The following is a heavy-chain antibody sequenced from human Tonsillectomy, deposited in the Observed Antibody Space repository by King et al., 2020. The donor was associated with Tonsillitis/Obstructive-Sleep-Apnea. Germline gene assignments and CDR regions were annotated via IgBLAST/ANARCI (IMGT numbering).Heavy chain of an antibody. V-gene: IGHV3-30*04. CDR3: ASGPRSGSSGWFDY. CDR2: ISYDGSNK. CDR1: GFTFSSYA. Sequence: VQLVESGGGVVQPGRSLRLSCAASGFTFSSYAMHWVRQAPGKGLEWVAVISYDGSNKYYADSVKGRFTISRDNSKNTLYLQMNSLRAEDTAVYYCASGPRSGSSGWFDYWGQGTLVTVSS. J-gene: IGHJ4*02. D-gene: IGHD6-19*01.